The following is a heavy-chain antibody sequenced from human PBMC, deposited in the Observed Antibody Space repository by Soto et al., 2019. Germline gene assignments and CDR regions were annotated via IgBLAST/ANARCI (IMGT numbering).Heavy chain of an antibody. CDR3: ARHRGYYDILTGYYTELNFDY. D-gene: IGHD3-9*01. CDR2: IYYSGST. CDR1: CGSISSSSYY. V-gene: IGHV4-39*01. Sequence: PSETLSLTCTVSCGSISSSSYYWGWIRQPPGKGLEWIGSIYYSGSTYYNPSLKSRVTISVDTSKNQFSLKLSSVTATDTAVYYCARHRGYYDILTGYYTELNFDYWGQGTLVTVSS. J-gene: IGHJ4*02.